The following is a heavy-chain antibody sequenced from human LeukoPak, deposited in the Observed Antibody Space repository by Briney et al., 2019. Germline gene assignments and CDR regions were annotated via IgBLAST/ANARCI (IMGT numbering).Heavy chain of an antibody. CDR3: ARGAEYDGSGSYYDGNWFDP. CDR1: GFTFSSHG. CDR2: ISSSSSYI. D-gene: IGHD3-10*01. J-gene: IGHJ5*02. V-gene: IGHV3-21*01. Sequence: PGGSLRLSCGASGFTFSSHGMNWVRQAPGKGLEWVSSISSSSSYIYYADSVKGRFTISRDNAKNSLYLQMNSLRAEDTAVYYCARGAEYDGSGSYYDGNWFDPWGQGTLVTVSS.